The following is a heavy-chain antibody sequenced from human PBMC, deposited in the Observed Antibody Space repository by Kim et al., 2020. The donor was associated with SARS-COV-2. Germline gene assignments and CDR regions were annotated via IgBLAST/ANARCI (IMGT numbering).Heavy chain of an antibody. J-gene: IGHJ6*03. CDR2: IWYDGSNK. CDR3: ARSYCTGGVCYRGYYMDV. CDR1: GFTFSSYG. V-gene: IGHV3-33*01. Sequence: GGSLRLSCAASGFTFSSYGMHWVRQAPGKGLEWVAVIWYDGSNKYYADSVKGRFTISRDNSKNTLYLQMNSLRAEDTAVYYCARSYCTGGVCYRGYYMDVWGKGTTVTVSS. D-gene: IGHD2-8*02.